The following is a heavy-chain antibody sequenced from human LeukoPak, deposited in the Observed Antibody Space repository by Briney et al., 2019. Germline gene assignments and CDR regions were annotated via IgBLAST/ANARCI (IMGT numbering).Heavy chain of an antibody. CDR1: GYTFTSYD. Sequence: ASVTVSCKASGYTFTSYDINWARQATGQGLEWMGWMNPNSGNTGYAQKFQGRVTMTRNTSISTAYMELSRLRSDDTAVYYCARGSSSWYFGIDYWGQGTLVTVSS. CDR2: MNPNSGNT. CDR3: ARGSSSWYFGIDY. D-gene: IGHD6-13*01. J-gene: IGHJ4*02. V-gene: IGHV1-8*01.